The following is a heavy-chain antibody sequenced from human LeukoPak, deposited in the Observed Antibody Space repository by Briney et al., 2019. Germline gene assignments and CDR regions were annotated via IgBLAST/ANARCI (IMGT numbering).Heavy chain of an antibody. D-gene: IGHD6-19*01. CDR1: GYTFTSYA. J-gene: IGHJ4*02. V-gene: IGHV7-4-1*02. CDR3: ARDLSLSGWYSATDY. Sequence: ASVKVSCKASGYTFTSYAMNWVRQAPGQGLEWMGWINTNTGNPTYAQGFTGRFVFSLDTSVSTAYLQISSLKAEDTAVYYCARDLSLSGWYSATDYWGQGTLVTVSS. CDR2: INTNTGNP.